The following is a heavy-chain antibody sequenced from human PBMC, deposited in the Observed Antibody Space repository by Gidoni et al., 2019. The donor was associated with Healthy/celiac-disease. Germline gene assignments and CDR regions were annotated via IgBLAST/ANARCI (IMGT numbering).Heavy chain of an antibody. Sequence: EVQLVESGGGLVQPGGSLRLSCAASGFTFSSYSMHWVRQAPGKGLEWVSYISSSSSTIYYADSVKGRFTISRDNAKNSLYLQMNSLRAEDTAVYYCARQFIVAGTRVDAFDIWGQGTMVTVSS. CDR3: ARQFIVAGTRVDAFDI. CDR1: GFTFSSYS. V-gene: IGHV3-48*04. J-gene: IGHJ3*02. CDR2: ISSSSSTI. D-gene: IGHD6-19*01.